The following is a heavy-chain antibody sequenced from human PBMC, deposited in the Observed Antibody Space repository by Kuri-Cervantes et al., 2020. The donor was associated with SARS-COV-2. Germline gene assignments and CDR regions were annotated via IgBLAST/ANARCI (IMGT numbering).Heavy chain of an antibody. CDR1: GFTFSSYA. J-gene: IGHJ6*02. V-gene: IGHV1-18*01. CDR2: ISAYNGNT. D-gene: IGHD3-10*01. Sequence: GGSLRLSCAASGFTFSSYAISWVRQAPGQGLEWMGWISAYNGNTNYAQKLQGSVTMTTDTSTSTAYMELRSLRSDDTAVYYCAGDLNGSGSYYPYYYYGMDAWGQGTTVTVSS. CDR3: AGDLNGSGSYYPYYYYGMDA.